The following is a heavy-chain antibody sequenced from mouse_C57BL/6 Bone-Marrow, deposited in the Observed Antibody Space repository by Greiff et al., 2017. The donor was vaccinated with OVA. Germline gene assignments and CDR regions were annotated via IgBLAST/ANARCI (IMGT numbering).Heavy chain of an antibody. J-gene: IGHJ1*03. V-gene: IGHV5-4*01. CDR2: ISDGGSYT. CDR3: ARPTPYGSSYDWYFDV. D-gene: IGHD1-1*01. CDR1: GFTFSIYA. Sequence: EVQRVESGGGLVKPGGSLKLSCAASGFTFSIYAMSWVRQTPEKRLEWVATISDGGSYTYYPDNVKGRFTISRDNAKNNLYLQMSHLKSEDTAMYYCARPTPYGSSYDWYFDVWGTGTTVTVSS.